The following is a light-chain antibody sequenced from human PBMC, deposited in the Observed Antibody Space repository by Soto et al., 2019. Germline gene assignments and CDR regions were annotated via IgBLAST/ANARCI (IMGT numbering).Light chain of an antibody. CDR2: DVS. V-gene: IGLV2-14*01. Sequence: QSALTQPASVSGSPGQSIAISCTGSSSDVGGYNYVSWYQQHSGKAPKLMIYDVSNRPSGVSDRFSGSKSGNTASLTISGLQAEDEAEYYCSSYPSSSTVIFGGGTKLTVL. CDR3: SSYPSSSTVI. CDR1: SSDVGGYNY. J-gene: IGLJ2*01.